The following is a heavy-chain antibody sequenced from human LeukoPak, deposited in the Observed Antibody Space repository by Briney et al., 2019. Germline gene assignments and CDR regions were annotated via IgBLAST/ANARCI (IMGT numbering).Heavy chain of an antibody. CDR1: GFTFSTYW. CDR2: IKEDGREK. J-gene: IGHJ2*01. Sequence: GGSLRLAWAAAGFTFSTYWMNWVRQAPGKGLEWVANIKEDGREKYYVDSVKGRFTLSRDSAKNSLYLQMNSLRAEDTAVYYCARAEWSNWYFDLWGRGTLVTVSS. V-gene: IGHV3-7*03. D-gene: IGHD3-3*01. CDR3: ARAEWSNWYFDL.